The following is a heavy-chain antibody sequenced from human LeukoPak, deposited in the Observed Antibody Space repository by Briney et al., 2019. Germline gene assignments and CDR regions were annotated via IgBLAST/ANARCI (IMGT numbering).Heavy chain of an antibody. CDR2: IYYSGST. Sequence: PSETLSLTCTVSGGSISSGGYYWSWIRQHPGKGLEWIGYIYYSGSTYYNPSLKSRVTISVDTSKNQFSLKLSSVTAAGTAVYYCARGRGYCSGGSCYGNWFDPWGQGTLVTVSS. CDR1: GGSISSGGYY. D-gene: IGHD2-15*01. V-gene: IGHV4-31*03. CDR3: ARGRGYCSGGSCYGNWFDP. J-gene: IGHJ5*02.